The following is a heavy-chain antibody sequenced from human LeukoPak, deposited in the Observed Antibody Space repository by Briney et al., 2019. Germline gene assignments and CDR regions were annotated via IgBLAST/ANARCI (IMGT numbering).Heavy chain of an antibody. CDR1: GFTFRNAW. D-gene: IGHD3-22*01. CDR2: IYSGGST. J-gene: IGHJ4*02. CDR3: ARVNYYYDSSGPLRDY. Sequence: PGGSLRLSCAASGFTFRNAWMSWVRQAPGKGLEWVSVIYSGGSTYYADSVKGRFTISRDNSKNTLYLQMNSLRAEDTAVYYCARVNYYYDSSGPLRDYWGQGTLVTVSS. V-gene: IGHV3-66*01.